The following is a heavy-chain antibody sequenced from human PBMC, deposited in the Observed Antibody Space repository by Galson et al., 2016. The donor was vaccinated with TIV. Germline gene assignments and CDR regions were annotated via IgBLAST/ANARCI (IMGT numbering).Heavy chain of an antibody. D-gene: IGHD4-23*01. V-gene: IGHV1-18*01. Sequence: SVKVSCKASGYSFINYYITWVRQAPGQGLEWMEWISGYNDNTNYTLKFQGRLTMTTDTYTSTSYMELRSLRSDDTAVYYCARVVGTVITQKSFDFWGQGTPVIVSS. CDR3: ARVVGTVITQKSFDF. CDR1: GYSFINYY. J-gene: IGHJ4*02. CDR2: ISGYNDNT.